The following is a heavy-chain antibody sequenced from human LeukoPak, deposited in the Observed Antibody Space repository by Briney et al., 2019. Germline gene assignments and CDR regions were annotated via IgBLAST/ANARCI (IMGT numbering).Heavy chain of an antibody. D-gene: IGHD4-23*01. V-gene: IGHV3-33*01. Sequence: QPGRSLRLSCAASGFTFSSYGMHWVRQAPGKGLEWVAVIWYDGSNKYYADSVKGRFTISRNNSKNTLYLQMNSLRAEDTAVYYCARENSGWFDPWGQGTLVTVSS. J-gene: IGHJ5*02. CDR1: GFTFSSYG. CDR3: ARENSGWFDP. CDR2: IWYDGSNK.